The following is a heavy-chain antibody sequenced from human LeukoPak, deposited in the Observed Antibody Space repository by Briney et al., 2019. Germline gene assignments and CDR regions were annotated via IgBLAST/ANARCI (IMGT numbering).Heavy chain of an antibody. D-gene: IGHD6-13*01. Sequence: GGSLRLSCAASGFMFSSYEMNWVRQAPGKGLEWVSYIRSRGGTIYYADSVKGRFTISRDNAKNSLYLQMNSLRAEDTAVYYCAKFIAAPFYFDYWGQGTLVTVSS. J-gene: IGHJ4*02. CDR1: GFMFSSYE. CDR3: AKFIAAPFYFDY. CDR2: IRSRGGTI. V-gene: IGHV3-48*03.